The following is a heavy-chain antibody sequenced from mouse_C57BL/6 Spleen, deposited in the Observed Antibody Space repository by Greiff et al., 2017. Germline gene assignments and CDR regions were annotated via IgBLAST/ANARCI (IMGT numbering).Heavy chain of an antibody. D-gene: IGHD2-4*01. CDR2: IHTNSGST. J-gene: IGHJ4*01. CDR3: ACDYHYAMDY. CDR1: GYTFPSYW. Sequence: QVQLQQPGAELVKPGASVKLSCKASGYTFPSYWMHWVKQRPGQGLAWIGMIHTNSGSTNYNEKFKSKATLTVDKSSSTAYMQLSSLTSEDSAVYYCACDYHYAMDYWGQGTSVTVSS. V-gene: IGHV1-64*01.